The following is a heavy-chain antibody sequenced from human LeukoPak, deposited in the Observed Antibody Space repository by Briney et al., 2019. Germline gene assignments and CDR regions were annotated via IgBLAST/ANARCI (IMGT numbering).Heavy chain of an antibody. CDR3: ARPVDYYDSSGPSGAFDI. D-gene: IGHD3-22*01. V-gene: IGHV4-30-2*01. CDR1: GGSISNGGYS. CDR2: IYHSGST. J-gene: IGHJ3*02. Sequence: PSETLSLTCAVSGGSISNGGYSWSWIRQPPGKGLEWIGYIYHSGSTYYNPSLKSRVTISVDRSKNQFSLKLSSVTAADTAVYYCARPVDYYDSSGPSGAFDIWGQGTMVTVSS.